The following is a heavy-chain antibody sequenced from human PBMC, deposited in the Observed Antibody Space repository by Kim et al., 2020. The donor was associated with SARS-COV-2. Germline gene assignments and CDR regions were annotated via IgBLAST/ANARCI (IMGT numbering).Heavy chain of an antibody. CDR2: IYYSGST. Sequence: SETLSLTCTVSGGSISSGGYYWSWIRQHPGKGLEWIGYIYYSGSTYYNPSLKSRVTISVDTSKNQFSLKLSSVTAADTAVYYCARGPFIAAAGKGTFDIWGKGKMVTVSS. CDR3: ARGPFIAAAGKGTFDI. D-gene: IGHD6-13*01. CDR1: GGSISSGGYY. V-gene: IGHV4-31*03. J-gene: IGHJ3*02.